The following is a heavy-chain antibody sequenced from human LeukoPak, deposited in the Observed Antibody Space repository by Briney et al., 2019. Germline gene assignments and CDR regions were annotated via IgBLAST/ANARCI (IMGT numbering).Heavy chain of an antibody. V-gene: IGHV3-30*03. CDR2: ISYDGSNK. CDR3: ATHIVVVPAAIAPPSDY. CDR1: GFTFSSYG. D-gene: IGHD2-2*02. Sequence: GGPLRLSCAASGFTFSSYGMHWVRQAPGKGLEWVAVISYDGSNKYYADSVKGRFTISRDNSKNTLYLQMNSLRAEDTAVYYCATHIVVVPAAIAPPSDYWGQGTLVTVSS. J-gene: IGHJ4*02.